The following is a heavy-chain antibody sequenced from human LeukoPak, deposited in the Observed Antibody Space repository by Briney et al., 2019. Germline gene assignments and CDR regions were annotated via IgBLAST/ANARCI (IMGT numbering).Heavy chain of an antibody. CDR1: GFTFSSYS. Sequence: PGGSLRLSCAASGFTFSSYSMNWVRQAPGKGPEWVSSISSSSSYIYYADSVKGRFTISRDNAKNSLYLQMNSLRAEDTAVYYCASVVPAAGDDYYYGMDVWGKGTTVTVSS. D-gene: IGHD2-2*01. V-gene: IGHV3-21*01. CDR3: ASVVPAAGDDYYYGMDV. CDR2: ISSSSSYI. J-gene: IGHJ6*04.